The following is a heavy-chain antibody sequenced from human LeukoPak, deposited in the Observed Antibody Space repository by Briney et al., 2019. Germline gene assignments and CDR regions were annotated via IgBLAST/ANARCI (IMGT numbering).Heavy chain of an antibody. Sequence: GGSLRLSCAASGFTFSSCGMHWVRQAPDKGLEWVAVIWCDGSNKYYADSVKGRFTISRDNSKNTLYLQMNSLRADDTAVYYCARGSSGYSSAANYWGQGTLVTVSS. CDR2: IWCDGSNK. D-gene: IGHD3-22*01. CDR3: ARGSSGYSSAANY. CDR1: GFTFSSCG. V-gene: IGHV3-33*01. J-gene: IGHJ4*02.